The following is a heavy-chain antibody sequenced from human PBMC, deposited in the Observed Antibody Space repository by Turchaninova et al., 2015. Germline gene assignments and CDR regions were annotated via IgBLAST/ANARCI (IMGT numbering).Heavy chain of an antibody. Sequence: EVQLVAPGGGLIQPGGYLRVSCAASGFPVSSKYMIGVRQAPGKGREWVSVIYSIGSTYYADSVRGRFTISRDNSKNTLYLQMNSLRVEDTAVYYCAREAYCGGDCYRHDAFDIWGQGTMVTVSS. D-gene: IGHD2-21*02. CDR3: AREAYCGGDCYRHDAFDI. J-gene: IGHJ3*02. V-gene: IGHV3-53*01. CDR1: GFPVSSKY. CDR2: IYSIGST.